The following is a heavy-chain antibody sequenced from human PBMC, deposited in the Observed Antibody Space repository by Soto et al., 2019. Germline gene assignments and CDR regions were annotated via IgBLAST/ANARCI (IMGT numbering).Heavy chain of an antibody. CDR2: IYHTGST. V-gene: IGHV4-30-2*01. CDR3: ARGRREYSYANGPGYFDY. D-gene: IGHD5-18*01. J-gene: IGHJ4*02. Sequence: QLQLQESGSGLVKPSQTLSLTCAVSGDSIINNDYAWNWIRQPPGKGLEWIGYIYHTGSTYYNPSLKSRVTISVDRSENQFSLNLNSVTAADTAVYYCARGRREYSYANGPGYFDYWGQGTLVTVSS. CDR1: GDSIINNDYA.